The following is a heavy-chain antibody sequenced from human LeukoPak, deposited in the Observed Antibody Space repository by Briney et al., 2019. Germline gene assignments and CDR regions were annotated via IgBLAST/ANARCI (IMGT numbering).Heavy chain of an antibody. CDR3: ARLYDSSGYYRGAFDI. Sequence: GESLKISCKGSGYSFTSYWIGWVRQMPGKGLEWMGIIYPGDSDTRYSPSFQGQVTISADKSISTAYLQWSSLKASDTAMYYCARLYDSSGYYRGAFDIWGQGTMVTVSS. D-gene: IGHD3-22*01. V-gene: IGHV5-51*01. CDR1: GYSFTSYW. CDR2: IYPGDSDT. J-gene: IGHJ3*02.